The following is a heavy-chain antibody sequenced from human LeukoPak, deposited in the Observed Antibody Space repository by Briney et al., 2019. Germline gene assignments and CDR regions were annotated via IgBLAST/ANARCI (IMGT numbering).Heavy chain of an antibody. Sequence: ASVKVSCKASGYTFPANYMHWVRQAPGQGLEWMGWINPNSGGTNYAQKFQGRVTMTRDTSISTAYMELSRLRSDDTAVYYCARLDSSSWPHWFDPWGQGTLVTVSS. D-gene: IGHD6-13*01. CDR2: INPNSGGT. CDR3: ARLDSSSWPHWFDP. CDR1: GYTFPANY. V-gene: IGHV1-2*02. J-gene: IGHJ5*02.